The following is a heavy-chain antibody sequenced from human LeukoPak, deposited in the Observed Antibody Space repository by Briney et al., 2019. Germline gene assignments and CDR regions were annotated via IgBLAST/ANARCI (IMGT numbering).Heavy chain of an antibody. J-gene: IGHJ5*02. CDR2: INYTGST. CDR1: GGSISTYY. V-gene: IGHV4-59*01. CDR3: ARGSVRGEFDP. D-gene: IGHD3-10*01. Sequence: KSSETLSLTCTLSGGSISTYYWSWVRQPPGKGLEWIGYINYTGSTDYNPSLKSRVTMSVDTSKNQFSLKLSSVTAADTAVYSCARGSVRGEFDPWGQGTLVTVSS.